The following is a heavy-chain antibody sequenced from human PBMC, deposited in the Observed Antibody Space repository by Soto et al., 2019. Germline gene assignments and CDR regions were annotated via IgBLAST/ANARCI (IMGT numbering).Heavy chain of an antibody. CDR1: GFTFSSYA. J-gene: IGHJ4*02. CDR3: ARDRIVGATRSNSFDY. Sequence: PGGSLRLSCAASGFTFSSYAMHWVRQAPGKGLEWVAVISYDGSNKYYADSVKGRFTISRDNAKNTLYMQMNSLRAEDTAVYYCARDRIVGATRSNSFDYWGQGTLVTVSS. V-gene: IGHV3-30-3*01. CDR2: ISYDGSNK. D-gene: IGHD1-26*01.